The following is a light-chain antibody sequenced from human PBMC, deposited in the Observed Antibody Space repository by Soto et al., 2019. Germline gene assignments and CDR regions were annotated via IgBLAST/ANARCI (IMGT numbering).Light chain of an antibody. Sequence: DIQMTQSPSSLSAFVGDRVTLTCRASQSIGTSLNWYQQKPGKAAQLLIFAASSLQSAVPSRFSGSGSGTDFTLTISSLQPADFATYYCQQSSSTPYTFGQGTKLQIK. J-gene: IGKJ2*01. CDR3: QQSSSTPYT. CDR1: QSIGTS. V-gene: IGKV1-39*01. CDR2: AAS.